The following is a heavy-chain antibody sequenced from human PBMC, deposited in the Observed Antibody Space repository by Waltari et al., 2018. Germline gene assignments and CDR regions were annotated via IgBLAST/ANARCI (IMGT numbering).Heavy chain of an antibody. D-gene: IGHD1-1*01. CDR1: GFTFDNYA. Sequence: EAQLVESGGGLIQPGRSLGLSCAASGFTFDNYAMHWVREVPGKGLEWVASISWNSQSIGYADSVKGRFTISRDNAKKSLYLQMNSVRVEDTALYYCTNLDDFLDVWGQGTTVTVSS. V-gene: IGHV3-9*01. CDR2: ISWNSQSI. J-gene: IGHJ6*02. CDR3: TNLDDFLDV.